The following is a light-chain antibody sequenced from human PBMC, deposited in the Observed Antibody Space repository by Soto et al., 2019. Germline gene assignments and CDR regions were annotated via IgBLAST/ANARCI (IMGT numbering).Light chain of an antibody. CDR1: SSDVGGYNY. V-gene: IGLV2-14*01. J-gene: IGLJ2*01. Sequence: QSALTQPASVSGSPGQSITISCTGTSSDVGGYNYVSWYQQHPGKAPKLMIYEVSNRPSGVSNRFSGSKSGNTASLTISGLHAEDEADYYCSSYTSSRLVFGGGTKLTVL. CDR2: EVS. CDR3: SSYTSSRLV.